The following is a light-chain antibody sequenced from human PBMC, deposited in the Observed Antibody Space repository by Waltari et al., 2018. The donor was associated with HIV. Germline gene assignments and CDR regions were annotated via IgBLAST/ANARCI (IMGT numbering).Light chain of an antibody. CDR3: SSYAGGNNLV. CDR1: SSDVGGYNF. CDR2: EVT. V-gene: IGLV2-8*01. Sequence: QSALTQPPSASGSPGQSVTISCPGTSSDVGGYNFVSWYQQHPGKAPKLMIFEVTKRPSGSPARFSGSKTGNTASLTVSGLQADDEGDYYCSSYAGGNNLVFGGGTKLTVL. J-gene: IGLJ2*01.